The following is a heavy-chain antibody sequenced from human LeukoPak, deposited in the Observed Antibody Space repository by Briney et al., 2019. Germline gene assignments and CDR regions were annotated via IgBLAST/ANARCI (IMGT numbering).Heavy chain of an antibody. D-gene: IGHD2-2*01. CDR2: INHSGST. V-gene: IGHV4-34*01. CDR1: GGSFSGYY. Sequence: SETLSLTCAVYGGSFSGYYWSWIRQPPGKGLEWIGEINHSGSTNYNPSLKSRVTISVDTSENQFSLKLSSVTAADTAVYYCASLPRYYCSSTSCPKSWGQGTLVTVSS. CDR3: ASLPRYYCSSTSCPKS. J-gene: IGHJ4*02.